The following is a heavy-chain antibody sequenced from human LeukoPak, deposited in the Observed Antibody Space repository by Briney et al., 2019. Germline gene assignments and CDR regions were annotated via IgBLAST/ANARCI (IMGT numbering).Heavy chain of an antibody. CDR3: ARGYCTSGTCYSGWH. J-gene: IGHJ4*02. V-gene: IGHV3-21*01. Sequence: GGSLRLSCAASGFTFSSYSMNWVRQAPGKGLEWVSSISSSSSYIYYADSMKGRFAISRDNAKNSLYLQMNSLRAEDTAVYYCARGYCTSGTCYSGWHWGQGTLVTVSS. CDR2: ISSSSSYI. D-gene: IGHD2-15*01. CDR1: GFTFSSYS.